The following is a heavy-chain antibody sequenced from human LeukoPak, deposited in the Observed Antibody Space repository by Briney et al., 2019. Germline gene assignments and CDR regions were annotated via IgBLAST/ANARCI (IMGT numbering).Heavy chain of an antibody. CDR1: GGTFSSYA. D-gene: IGHD3/OR15-3a*01. CDR2: IIPIFGTA. J-gene: IGHJ5*02. CDR3: ARATWTILNWFDP. V-gene: IGHV1-69*13. Sequence: GASVGVSCKASGGTFSSYAISWVRQAPGQGLEWMGGIIPIFGTANYAQKFQGRVTITADESTSTAYMELSSLRSEDTAVYYCARATWTILNWFDPWGQGTLVTVSS.